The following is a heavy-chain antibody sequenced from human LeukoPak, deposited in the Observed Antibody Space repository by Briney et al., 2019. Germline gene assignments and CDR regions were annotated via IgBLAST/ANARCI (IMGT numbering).Heavy chain of an antibody. J-gene: IGHJ6*03. V-gene: IGHV1-69*05. CDR1: GGTFSSYA. CDR3: ARGVPAAPVEYYYCYMDV. CDR2: IIPIFGTA. Sequence: SVKVSCKASGGTFSSYAVSWVRQAPGQGLEWMGGIIPIFGTANYAQKFQGRVTITTDESTSTAYMELSSLRSEDTAVYYCARGVPAAPVEYYYCYMDVWGKGTTVTVSS. D-gene: IGHD2-2*01.